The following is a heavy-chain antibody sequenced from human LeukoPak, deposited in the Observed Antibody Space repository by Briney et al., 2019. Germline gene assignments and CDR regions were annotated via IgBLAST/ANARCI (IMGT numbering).Heavy chain of an antibody. D-gene: IGHD3-10*01. CDR2: IYYSGST. V-gene: IGHV4-31*03. CDR3: ASLGRRYKFGDLRGGFDY. CDR1: GGSISSGGYY. Sequence: MSSETLSLTCTVSGGSISSGGYYWSWIRQHPGKGLEWIGYIYYSGSTYYNPSLKSRVTISVDTSKNQFSLKLSSVTAADTAVYYCASLGRRYKFGDLRGGFDYWGQGTLVTVSS. J-gene: IGHJ4*02.